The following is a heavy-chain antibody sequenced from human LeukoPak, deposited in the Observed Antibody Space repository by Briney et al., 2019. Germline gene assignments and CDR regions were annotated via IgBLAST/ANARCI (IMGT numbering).Heavy chain of an antibody. D-gene: IGHD1-1*01. Sequence: GGSQRLSCAASGFTFSSYVMSWVRQSPGRGLEWVSTISASGDSKYYADSVKGRFTISRDNSKNTLHLQMNSLRVEDTVVYYCATRGTTGTKYLEYWGQGALVTVSS. CDR2: ISASGDSK. V-gene: IGHV3-23*01. J-gene: IGHJ4*02. CDR3: ATRGTTGTKYLEY. CDR1: GFTFSSYV.